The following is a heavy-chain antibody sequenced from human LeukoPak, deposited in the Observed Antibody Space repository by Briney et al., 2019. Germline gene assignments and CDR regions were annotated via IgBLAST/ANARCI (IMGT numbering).Heavy chain of an antibody. CDR1: GFTFDDNG. D-gene: IGHD2-2*01. Sequence: PGGSLRLSCAASGFTFDDNGMSWVRQAPGKGLEWVSGINWKGGSTGYADSVKGRFTISRDNAKNSLYLQMNSLRAEDTALYHCASSCSSTSCYGRDVWGKGTSVTVSS. CDR3: ASSCSSTSCYGRDV. CDR2: INWKGGST. V-gene: IGHV3-20*01. J-gene: IGHJ6*04.